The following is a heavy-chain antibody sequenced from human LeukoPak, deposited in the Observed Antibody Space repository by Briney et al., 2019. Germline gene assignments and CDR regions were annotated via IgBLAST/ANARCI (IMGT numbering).Heavy chain of an antibody. V-gene: IGHV3-11*01. Sequence: GGSLRLSCAASGFTFSDYYMSWIRQAPGKGLEWVSYISGSGSTKYYADSVKGRFTISRDNAKNSLYLQMNSLRAEDTAVYYCARRYYYNSGSYPFDYWGQGTQVTVSS. CDR3: ARRYYYNSGSYPFDY. CDR2: ISGSGSTK. CDR1: GFTFSDYY. J-gene: IGHJ4*02. D-gene: IGHD3-10*01.